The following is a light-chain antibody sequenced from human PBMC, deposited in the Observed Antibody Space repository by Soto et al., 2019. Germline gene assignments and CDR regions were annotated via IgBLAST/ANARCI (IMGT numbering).Light chain of an antibody. J-gene: IGKJ1*01. CDR3: QQYNNFPQT. Sequence: EIVMTQSPATLSVSPGERATLSCRASQSVSSSLAWYQQKPGKAPRLLIYGAYTRATGIPARFSGSGSGTEFTLTISSLQSEDFAVYYCQQYNNFPQTFGQGTKVEIK. CDR2: GAY. CDR1: QSVSSS. V-gene: IGKV3-15*01.